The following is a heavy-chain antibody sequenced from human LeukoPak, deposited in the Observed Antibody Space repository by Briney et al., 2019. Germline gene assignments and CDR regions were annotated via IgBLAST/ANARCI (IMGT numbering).Heavy chain of an antibody. Sequence: SETLSLTCAVYGGSFSGYYWSWIRQPPGKGLEWIGEINHSGSTNYNPSLKSRVTISVDTSKNQFSLKLSSVTAADTAVYYCARGLTDQGIVVVPAAGPFDYWGQGTLVTVSS. J-gene: IGHJ4*02. CDR1: GGSFSGYY. V-gene: IGHV4-34*01. CDR2: INHSGST. CDR3: ARGLTDQGIVVVPAAGPFDY. D-gene: IGHD2-2*01.